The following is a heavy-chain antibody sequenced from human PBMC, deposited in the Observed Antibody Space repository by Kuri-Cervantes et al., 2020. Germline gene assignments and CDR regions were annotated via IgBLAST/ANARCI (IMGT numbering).Heavy chain of an antibody. J-gene: IGHJ4*02. CDR2: ISGSGGST. D-gene: IGHD2-15*01. CDR1: GFTFSSYA. CDR3: AKAACSGGSCYSPWDY. Sequence: GESLKISCAASGFTFSSYAMSWVRQAPGKGLEWVSAISGSGGSTYYADSVKGRFTISRDNSKNTLYLQMNSLRTEDTAVYYCAKAACSGGSCYSPWDYWGQGTLVTVSS. V-gene: IGHV3-23*01.